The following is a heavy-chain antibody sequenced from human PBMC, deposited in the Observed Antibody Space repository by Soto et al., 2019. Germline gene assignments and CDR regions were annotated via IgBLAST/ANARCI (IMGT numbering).Heavy chain of an antibody. V-gene: IGHV4-59*01. J-gene: IGHJ5*02. Sequence: SETLSLTCNLSGGSLTSYYWSWIRQPPGKGLEWIGYTYYSGSTNYNPSLKSRVTISVDTSKNQFSLKLNSVTAADTAVYYCARDHGDEYNWFDPWRQGTLVTVSS. CDR3: ARDHGDEYNWFDP. D-gene: IGHD4-17*01. CDR2: TYYSGST. CDR1: GGSLTSYY.